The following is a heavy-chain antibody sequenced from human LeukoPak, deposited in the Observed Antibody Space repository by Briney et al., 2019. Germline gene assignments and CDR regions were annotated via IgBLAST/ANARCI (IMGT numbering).Heavy chain of an antibody. CDR1: GFTFSGHN. Sequence: GGSLRLSRAASGFTFSGHNMNWVRQAPGKGLEWISFVSISSGTIYYADSVNGRFRISRDNAKSSLDLEMNSLRAEDTAVYYCWRGISTFGGIKNYFCSLGQGKLVTVSS. CDR2: VSISSGTI. D-gene: IGHD3-16*01. V-gene: IGHV3-48*04. J-gene: IGHJ4*01. CDR3: WRGISTFGGIKNYFCS.